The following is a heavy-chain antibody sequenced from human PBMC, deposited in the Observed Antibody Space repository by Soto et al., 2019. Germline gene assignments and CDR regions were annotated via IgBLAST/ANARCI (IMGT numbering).Heavy chain of an antibody. CDR1: GFMFSDYY. CDR2: ISSSGGSI. V-gene: IGHV3-11*01. CDR3: ARPSARPDLRGFVY. D-gene: IGHD6-6*01. Sequence: GGSLRLSCAASGFMFSDYYMSWIRQAPGKGLEWVSYISSSGGSIYYADSVKGRLTISRDNAKNSLYLQMNSLRAEATAVYYCARPSARPDLRGFVYWGQGAPVTVSS. J-gene: IGHJ4*02.